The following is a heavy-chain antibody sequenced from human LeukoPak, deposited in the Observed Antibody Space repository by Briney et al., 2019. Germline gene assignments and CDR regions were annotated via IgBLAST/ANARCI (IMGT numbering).Heavy chain of an antibody. CDR3: ASSYSSGWRRFDY. V-gene: IGHV4-59*01. Sequence: SETLSLTCTVSGGSISSYYWSWIRQPPGKGLEWIGYINYSGSTNYNPSLKSRVTISVDTSKNQFSLKLSSVTAADTAVYYCASSYSSGWRRFDYWGQGTLVTVSS. CDR1: GGSISSYY. J-gene: IGHJ4*02. CDR2: INYSGST. D-gene: IGHD6-19*01.